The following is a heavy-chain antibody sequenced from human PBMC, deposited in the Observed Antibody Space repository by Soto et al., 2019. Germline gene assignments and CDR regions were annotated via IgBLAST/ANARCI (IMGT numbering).Heavy chain of an antibody. V-gene: IGHV4-34*01. CDR3: ARDPYIVVVPAARGWFDY. CDR1: GGSFGGYY. J-gene: IGHJ4*02. D-gene: IGHD2-2*01. CDR2: INHSGST. Sequence: QVQLQQWGAGLLKPSETLSLTCAVYGGSFGGYYWSWIRQPPGKGLEWIGEINHSGSTNYNPSLKSRVTISVDTSKNQFSLKLSSVTAADTAVYYCARDPYIVVVPAARGWFDYWGQGTLVTVSS.